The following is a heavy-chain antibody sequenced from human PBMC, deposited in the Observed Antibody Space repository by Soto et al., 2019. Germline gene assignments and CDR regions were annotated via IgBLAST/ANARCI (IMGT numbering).Heavy chain of an antibody. V-gene: IGHV4-31*03. CDR3: ARDRRFGELPQGGFDP. D-gene: IGHD3-10*01. J-gene: IGHJ5*02. CDR2: IYYSGST. CDR1: GGSISSGGYY. Sequence: SETLSLTCTVSGGSISSGGYYWSWIRQHPGKGLEWIGYIYYSGSTYYNPSLKSRVTISVDTSKNQFSLKLSSVTAADTAVYYCARDRRFGELPQGGFDPWGQGTLVTVSS.